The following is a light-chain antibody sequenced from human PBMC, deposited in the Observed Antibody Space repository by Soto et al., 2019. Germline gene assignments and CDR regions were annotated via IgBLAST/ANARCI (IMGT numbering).Light chain of an antibody. J-gene: IGKJ4*01. Sequence: DMEMTQSPSSLSASVGDRVTITCRASQSISNYLNWYQHKPGKVPKLLIYAASSLQSGVPTRFSGRGSGTDFTLTIHSLQPEDFATYYCQQSYGTPLTFGGGTKIEIK. CDR1: QSISNY. CDR2: AAS. CDR3: QQSYGTPLT. V-gene: IGKV1-39*01.